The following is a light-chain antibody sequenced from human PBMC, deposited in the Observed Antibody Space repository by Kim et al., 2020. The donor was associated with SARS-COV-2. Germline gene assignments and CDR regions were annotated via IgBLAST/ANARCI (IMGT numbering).Light chain of an antibody. CDR3: QSYNRAPWT. J-gene: IGKJ1*01. CDR1: QDISNN. Sequence: DIQMTQSPSSLSASVGDRVSITCRASQDISNNLAWFQHKPGKAPKLLIYAASALHSEVPSRFSGSGSGTDFTLTISNLQPEDVATFYCQSYNRAPWTVGQGTKVDIK. CDR2: AAS. V-gene: IGKV1-27*01.